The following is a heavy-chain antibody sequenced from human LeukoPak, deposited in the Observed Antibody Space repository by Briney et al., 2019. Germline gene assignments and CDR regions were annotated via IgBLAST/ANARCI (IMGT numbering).Heavy chain of an antibody. CDR3: ARDRGVDYCSGGSCSHYYYYVDV. CDR2: INPNSGGT. D-gene: IGHD2-15*01. V-gene: IGHV1-2*02. Sequence: AASVTVSCKASGYTFTGYYMHWVRQAPGQGLEWMGWINPNSGGTNYAQKFQGRVTMTRDTSISTAYMELSRLRSDDTAVYYCARDRGVDYCSGGSCSHYYYYVDVWGKGTTVTISS. J-gene: IGHJ6*03. CDR1: GYTFTGYY.